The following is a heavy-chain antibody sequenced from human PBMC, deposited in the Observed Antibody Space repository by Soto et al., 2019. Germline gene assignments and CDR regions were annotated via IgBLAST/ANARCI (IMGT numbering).Heavy chain of an antibody. Sequence: GGSLRLSCAASGFTFSSYAMSWVRQAPGKGLEWVSAISGSGGSTYYADSVKGRFTISRDNSKNTLYLQMNSLRAEDTAVYYCAKNSVRLYYDFWSGYPSVGYFDYWGQGTLVTVSS. CDR3: AKNSVRLYYDFWSGYPSVGYFDY. J-gene: IGHJ4*02. V-gene: IGHV3-23*01. CDR2: ISGSGGST. CDR1: GFTFSSYA. D-gene: IGHD3-3*01.